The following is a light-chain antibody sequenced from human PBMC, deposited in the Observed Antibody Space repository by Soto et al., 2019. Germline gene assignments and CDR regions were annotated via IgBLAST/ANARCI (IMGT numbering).Light chain of an antibody. CDR2: GAS. V-gene: IGKV3-15*01. J-gene: IGKJ2*01. CDR1: QSVTTN. Sequence: EIVMTQSPATLSVSPGDRATLSCRASQSVTTNLAWYQQKPGQAPRLLIYGASTRATGVPARFSGSGSGAEFTLTFSSLQSEDFAIYYCQQYNNWPYTFGQGTK. CDR3: QQYNNWPYT.